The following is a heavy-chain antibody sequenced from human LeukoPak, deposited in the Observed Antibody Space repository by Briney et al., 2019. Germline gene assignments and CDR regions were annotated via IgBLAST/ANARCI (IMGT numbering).Heavy chain of an antibody. CDR2: IYYSGST. D-gene: IGHD6-19*01. CDR1: GGSISSSSYY. V-gene: IGHV4-39*02. J-gene: IGHJ5*02. CDR3: ARELAVAPNWFDP. Sequence: SETLSLTCTVSGGSISSSSYYWGWIRQPPGKGLEWIGSIYYSGSTYYNPSLKSRVTISVDTSKNQFSLKLSSVTAADTAVYYCARELAVAPNWFDPWGQGTLATVPS.